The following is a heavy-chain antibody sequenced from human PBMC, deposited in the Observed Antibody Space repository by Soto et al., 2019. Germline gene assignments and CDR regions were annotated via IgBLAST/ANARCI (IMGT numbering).Heavy chain of an antibody. CDR1: GFTFSSYS. CDR2: ISSSSSYI. CDR3: ARDRIYYDSSGAFDI. D-gene: IGHD3-22*01. V-gene: IGHV3-21*01. J-gene: IGHJ3*02. Sequence: RGSLRLSCAASGFTFSSYSMNWVRQAPGKGLEWVSSISSSSSYIYYADSVKGRFTISRDNAKNSLYLQMNSLRAEDTAVYYCARDRIYYDSSGAFDIWGQGTMVTVSS.